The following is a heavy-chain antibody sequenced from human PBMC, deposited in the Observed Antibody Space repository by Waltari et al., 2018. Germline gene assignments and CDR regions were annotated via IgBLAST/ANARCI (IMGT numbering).Heavy chain of an antibody. CDR2: INAGNGNT. CDR3: ARDPYYYGSGTTGAFDI. V-gene: IGHV1-3*01. D-gene: IGHD3-10*01. CDR1: GYTFTSYA. J-gene: IGHJ3*02. Sequence: QVQLVQSGAEVKKPGASVKVSCKASGYTFTSYAMHWVRQAPGQRLEWMGWINAGNGNTKYSQKFQGRVTITRDTSASTAYMELSSLRSEDTAVYYCARDPYYYGSGTTGAFDIWGQGTMVIVSS.